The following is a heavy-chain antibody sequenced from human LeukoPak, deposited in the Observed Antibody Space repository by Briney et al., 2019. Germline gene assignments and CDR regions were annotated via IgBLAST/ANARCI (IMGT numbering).Heavy chain of an antibody. CDR2: IDLDDEK. D-gene: IGHD3-22*01. Sequence: SGPTLVNPTQTLTLTCTFSGFSLSISGMRVSWIRQPPGKALEWLSRIDLDDEKFYSTSLKTRLTISQDTSKNQVVLTMTNMDPVDTATYYCARKSSGYYFDYWGQGTLVTVSS. CDR1: GFSLSISGMR. CDR3: ARKSSGYYFDY. V-gene: IGHV2-70*04. J-gene: IGHJ4*02.